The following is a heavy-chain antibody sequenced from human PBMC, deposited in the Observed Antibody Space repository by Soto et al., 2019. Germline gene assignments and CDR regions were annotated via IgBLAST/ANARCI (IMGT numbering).Heavy chain of an antibody. CDR1: GFTVSSNY. D-gene: IGHD6-19*01. J-gene: IGHJ4*02. Sequence: EVQLVESGGGLVQPGGSLRLSCAASGFTVSSNYMSWVRQAPGKGLEWVSVIYSGGSTYYADSVKGRFTISRDNSKNTLYLQMNSLRAEDTAVYYCASVPGIAVAGSLEEVDYWGQGTLVTVSS. V-gene: IGHV3-66*01. CDR2: IYSGGST. CDR3: ASVPGIAVAGSLEEVDY.